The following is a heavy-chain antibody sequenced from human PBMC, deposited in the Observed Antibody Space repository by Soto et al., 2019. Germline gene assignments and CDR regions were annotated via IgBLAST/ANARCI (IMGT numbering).Heavy chain of an antibody. J-gene: IGHJ4*02. CDR3: ARLLWLQVVDY. Sequence: ASVKVSCKASGYTFTNYGISWVRQAPGQGLEWMGWISAYNGNTNYAQKLQGRVTMTTDTSTSTPYMELRSLRSDDTAVYYCARLLWLQVVDYWGQGTLVTVSS. CDR1: GYTFTNYG. D-gene: IGHD3-16*01. CDR2: ISAYNGNT. V-gene: IGHV1-18*01.